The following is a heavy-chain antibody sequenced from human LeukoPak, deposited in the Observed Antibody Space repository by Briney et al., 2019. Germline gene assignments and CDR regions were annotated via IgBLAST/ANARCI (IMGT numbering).Heavy chain of an antibody. J-gene: IGHJ4*02. CDR2: ISHSSSTI. CDR1: GFIFRDYY. D-gene: IGHD3-16*01. V-gene: IGHV3-11*04. CDR3: ARDHVWGSSNDY. Sequence: GSLRLSCAASGFIFRDYYMSWIRQAAGKGLEWVSYISHSSSTIYYADSVRGRFTISRDNAKSSLYLQMNSLRVEDTAVYFCARDHVWGSSNDYWGQGTLVTVSS.